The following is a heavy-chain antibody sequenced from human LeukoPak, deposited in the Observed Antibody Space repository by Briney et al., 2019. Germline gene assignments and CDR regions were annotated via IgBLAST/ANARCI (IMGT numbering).Heavy chain of an antibody. CDR2: INHSGST. D-gene: IGHD3-22*01. V-gene: IGHV4-34*01. Sequence: SETLSLTCAVYGGSFSDYYWTWIRQPPGKGLEWIGKINHSGSTYYNPSLKSRVTISVDTSKHQFSLKLSSVTAADTAVYYCARAYYYDSSGYYYLYYFDYWGQGTLVTVSS. J-gene: IGHJ4*02. CDR1: GGSFSDYY. CDR3: ARAYYYDSSGYYYLYYFDY.